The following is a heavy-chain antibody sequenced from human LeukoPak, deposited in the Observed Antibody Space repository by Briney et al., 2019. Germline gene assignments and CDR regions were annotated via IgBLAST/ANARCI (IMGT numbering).Heavy chain of an antibody. CDR3: AHSGTVTTPHDAFDI. Sequence: SGPTLVNPTQTLTLTCTFSGFSLSTSGVGVGWIRQPPGKALEWLALIYWNDDKRYSPSLKSRLTITKDTSKDQVVLTMTNMDPVDTATYYCAHSGTVTTPHDAFDIWGQGTMVTVSS. CDR1: GFSLSTSGVG. V-gene: IGHV2-5*01. J-gene: IGHJ3*02. D-gene: IGHD4-17*01. CDR2: IYWNDDK.